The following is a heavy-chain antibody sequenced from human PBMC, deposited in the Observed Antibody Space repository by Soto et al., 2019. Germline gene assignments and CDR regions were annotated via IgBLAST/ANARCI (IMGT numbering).Heavy chain of an antibody. CDR2: INPNSGGT. J-gene: IGHJ6*02. Sequence: ASVKVSCKASGYTFTGYYMHWVRQAPGQGLEWMGWINPNSGGTNYAQKFQGRVTMTRDTSISTAYMELSRLRSDDTAVYYCARGVGWLPYYYYGMDVWGQGTTVTVSS. CDR1: GYTFTGYY. CDR3: ARGVGWLPYYYYGMDV. D-gene: IGHD6-19*01. V-gene: IGHV1-2*02.